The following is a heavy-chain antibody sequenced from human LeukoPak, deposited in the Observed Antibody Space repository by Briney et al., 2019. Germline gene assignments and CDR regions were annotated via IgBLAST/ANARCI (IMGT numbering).Heavy chain of an antibody. CDR2: ISYDGSNK. CDR1: GFTFSSYA. Sequence: PGGSLRLSCAASGFTFSSYAMHWVRQAPGKGLEWVAVISYDGSNKYYADSVKGRFTISRDNSKNTLYLQMNSLRAEDTAVYYCARDVEKWLSQYYFDYWGQGTLVTVSS. J-gene: IGHJ4*02. V-gene: IGHV3-30-3*01. CDR3: ARDVEKWLSQYYFDY. D-gene: IGHD3-22*01.